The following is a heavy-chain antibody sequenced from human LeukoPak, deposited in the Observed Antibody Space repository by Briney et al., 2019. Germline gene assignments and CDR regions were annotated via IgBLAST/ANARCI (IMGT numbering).Heavy chain of an antibody. D-gene: IGHD4-17*01. CDR2: ISSSSSYI. V-gene: IGHV3-21*01. J-gene: IGHJ6*02. CDR3: ARAVTTGPYYYGMDV. Sequence: GGSLRLSCAASGFTFSSYSVNWVRQAPGKGLEWVSSISSSSSYIYYADSVKGRFTISRDNAKNSLYLQMNSLRAEDTAVYYCARAVTTGPYYYGMDVWGQGTTVTVSS. CDR1: GFTFSSYS.